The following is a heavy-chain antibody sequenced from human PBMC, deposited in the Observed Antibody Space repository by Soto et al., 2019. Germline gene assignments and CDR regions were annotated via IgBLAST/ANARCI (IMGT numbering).Heavy chain of an antibody. J-gene: IGHJ6*02. D-gene: IGHD2-15*01. CDR2: ISYDGNNK. CDR3: ARAGCDGGSCYTLVGLRYGMDV. Sequence: QVPLVESGGGVVQPGRSLRLSCAASGFTFSSYAMYWVRQAPGKGLEWVAVISYDGNNKYYADSVKGRFTISRDNSKNTVYLQMNSLRAEDTAVYYCARAGCDGGSCYTLVGLRYGMDVWGQGTTVTVSS. CDR1: GFTFSSYA. V-gene: IGHV3-30-3*01.